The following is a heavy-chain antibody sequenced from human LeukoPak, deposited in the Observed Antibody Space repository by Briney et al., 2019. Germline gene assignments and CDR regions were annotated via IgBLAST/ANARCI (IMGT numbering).Heavy chain of an antibody. V-gene: IGHV3-48*02. D-gene: IGHD2-2*01. J-gene: IGHJ4*02. Sequence: PGGSLRLSCAASGFTFTSYAMSWVRQAPGKGLEWVSYISSSSSTIYYADSVKGRFTISRDNAKNSLYLQMNSLRDEDTAVYYCARDRCSSTSCSCNYWGQGTLVTVSS. CDR3: ARDRCSSTSCSCNY. CDR1: GFTFTSYA. CDR2: ISSSSSTI.